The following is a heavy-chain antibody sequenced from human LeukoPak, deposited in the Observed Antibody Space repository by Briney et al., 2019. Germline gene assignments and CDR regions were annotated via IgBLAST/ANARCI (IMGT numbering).Heavy chain of an antibody. CDR1: GXTVSSKY. D-gene: IGHD4-17*01. Sequence: GGSLRLSCAASGXTVSSKYMSWVRQAPGKGLEWVSVIYNNGNTHYADSVKGRFTISRDNSKNTLYLQMNSLRAEDTAVYYCARVGGDQVGYWGQGTLVTVSS. J-gene: IGHJ4*02. V-gene: IGHV3-53*01. CDR3: ARVGGDQVGY. CDR2: IYNNGNT.